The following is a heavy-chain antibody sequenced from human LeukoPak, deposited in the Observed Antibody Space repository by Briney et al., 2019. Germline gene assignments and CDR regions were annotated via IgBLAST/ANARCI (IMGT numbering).Heavy chain of an antibody. Sequence: SVKVSCKASGGTFSSYAISWVRQAPGQGLEWMGGIIPIFGTANYAQEFQGRVTITADESTSTAYMELSSLRSEDTAVYYCAAISGWYPLYYFDYWGQGTLVTVSS. CDR2: IIPIFGTA. V-gene: IGHV1-69*13. CDR1: GGTFSSYA. CDR3: AAISGWYPLYYFDY. D-gene: IGHD6-19*01. J-gene: IGHJ4*02.